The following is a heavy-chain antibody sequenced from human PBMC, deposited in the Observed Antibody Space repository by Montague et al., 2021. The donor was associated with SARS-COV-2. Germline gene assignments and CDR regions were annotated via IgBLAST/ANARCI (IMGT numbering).Heavy chain of an antibody. CDR3: AGISKYSYGIYYYGMDV. CDR2: IYYSGST. J-gene: IGHJ6*02. V-gene: IGHV4-59*01. Sequence: SETLSLTYTVSGGSISSYYWSWIRQPPGKGLEWIGDIYYSGSTXXXPSXXXRVTISVDTSKNQFSLKLSSVTAADTAVYYCAGISKYSYGIYYYGMDVWGQGTTVTVSS. CDR1: GGSISSYY. D-gene: IGHD5-18*01.